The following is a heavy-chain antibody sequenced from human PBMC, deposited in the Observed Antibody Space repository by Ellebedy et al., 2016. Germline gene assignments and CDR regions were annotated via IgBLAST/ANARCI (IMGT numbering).Heavy chain of an antibody. Sequence: ASVKVSCKASGYTFTGSYMHWVQQATGQGLEWMGWMNPNSGNTDYAHNFLGRVTMTRNISTSIAYMDLNFLPSNDTAVYFCARGHSLSSAWYFLFSTGHDRIDFWGQGTLVTV. CDR2: MNPNSGNT. D-gene: IGHD6-19*01. CDR3: ARGHSLSSAWYFLFSTGHDRIDF. V-gene: IGHV1-8*02. CDR1: GYTFTGSY. J-gene: IGHJ4*02.